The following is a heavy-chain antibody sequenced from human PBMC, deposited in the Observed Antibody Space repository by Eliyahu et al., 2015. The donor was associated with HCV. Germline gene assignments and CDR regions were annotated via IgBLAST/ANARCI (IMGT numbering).Heavy chain of an antibody. Sequence: EVQLVESGGGLVKPGGSLRLSCAASGFTFSSXSXNWVRQAPGKGLEWVSSISSSSSYIYYADSVKGRFTISRDNAKNSLYLQMNSLRAEDTAVYYCARTVTAAPYYYYYYGMDVWGQGTTVTVSS. CDR2: ISSSSSYI. CDR1: GFTFSSXS. D-gene: IGHD4-11*01. CDR3: ARTVTAAPYYYYYYGMDV. J-gene: IGHJ6*02. V-gene: IGHV3-21*01.